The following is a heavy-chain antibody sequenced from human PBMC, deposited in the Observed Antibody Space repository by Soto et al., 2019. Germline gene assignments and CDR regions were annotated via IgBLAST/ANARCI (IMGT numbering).Heavy chain of an antibody. CDR1: GESFSGYY. Sequence: QVPLQQWGAGLLKPSETLSLTCAVYGESFSGYYWSWIRQPPGKGLEWIGEINHSGSTNYNPSLKSRVTISVDTSKNQFSLKLSSVTAADTAVYYCARSYGSSWYMTFDYWGQGTLVTVSS. CDR3: ARSYGSSWYMTFDY. V-gene: IGHV4-34*01. D-gene: IGHD6-13*01. J-gene: IGHJ4*02. CDR2: INHSGST.